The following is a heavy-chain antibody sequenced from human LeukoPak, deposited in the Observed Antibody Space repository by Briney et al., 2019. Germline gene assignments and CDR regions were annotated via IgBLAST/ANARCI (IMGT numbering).Heavy chain of an antibody. D-gene: IGHD3-10*01. V-gene: IGHV4-39*07. Sequence: PSETLSLTCTVSGGSISSSSYYWGWIRQPPGKGPEWIGSIYYSGSTYYNPSLKSRVTISVDTSKNQFSLKLSSVTAADTAVYYCARGSLWFEELLPIQNWFDPWGQGTLVTVSS. CDR1: GGSISSSSYY. CDR3: ARGSLWFEELLPIQNWFDP. J-gene: IGHJ5*02. CDR2: IYYSGST.